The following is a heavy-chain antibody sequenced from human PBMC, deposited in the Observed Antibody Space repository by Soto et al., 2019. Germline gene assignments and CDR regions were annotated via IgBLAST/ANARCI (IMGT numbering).Heavy chain of an antibody. J-gene: IGHJ4*02. CDR3: ARDQFRPYNYGLADY. CDR1: GYSFTSYW. D-gene: IGHD1-20*01. CDR2: IYPGDSDT. V-gene: IGHV5-51*01. Sequence: PGESLKISCKGSGYSFTSYWIGWVRQMPGKGLEWMGIIYPGDSDTRYSPSFQGQVTISADKSASTAYMELSSLRSEDTAVYYCARDQFRPYNYGLADYWGQGTLVTVSS.